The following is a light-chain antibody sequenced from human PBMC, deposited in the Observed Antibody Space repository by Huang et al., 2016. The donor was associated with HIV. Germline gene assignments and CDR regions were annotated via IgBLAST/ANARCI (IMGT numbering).Light chain of an antibody. Sequence: DIQMTQSPSSLSASVGDRVTISCQASQGITNYLNWFQQKPGKAPKLLIYEASELETGVPSRFSGSGFGTDFTFTISSLQPEDIATYYCQQYDTVPPTFGGGTKVEI. CDR3: QQYDTVPPT. V-gene: IGKV1-33*01. J-gene: IGKJ4*01. CDR1: QGITNY. CDR2: EAS.